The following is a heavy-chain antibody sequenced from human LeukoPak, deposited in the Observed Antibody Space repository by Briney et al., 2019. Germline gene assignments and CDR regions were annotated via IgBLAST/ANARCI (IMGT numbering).Heavy chain of an antibody. Sequence: GGSLRLSCAASGFTFSSYAMSWVRQAPGKGLEWVSAISGSGGSTYYADSVKGRFTISRDNSKNTLHLQMNSLRAEDTAVYYCAKDPNYYDSSGLTYYFDYWGQGTLVTVSS. CDR2: ISGSGGST. V-gene: IGHV3-23*01. CDR1: GFTFSSYA. D-gene: IGHD3-22*01. J-gene: IGHJ4*02. CDR3: AKDPNYYDSSGLTYYFDY.